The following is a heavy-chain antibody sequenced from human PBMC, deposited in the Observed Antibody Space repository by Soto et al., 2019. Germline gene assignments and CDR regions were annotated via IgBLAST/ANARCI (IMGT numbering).Heavy chain of an antibody. CDR3: ARVRVPLGRVRTVWGDGILTGYSDY. Sequence: SETLSLTCTVSGGSVSSNSYSWGWVRQSPGKGLEWIGTIYSNDNTHYNPSLLSRVTISVDTSKNEFSLRLSSVTAADTAVYYCARVRVPLGRVRTVWGDGILTGYSDYWGQGTLVTVSS. D-gene: IGHD3-9*01. V-gene: IGHV4-39*01. CDR1: GGSVSSNSYS. CDR2: IYSNDNT. J-gene: IGHJ4*02.